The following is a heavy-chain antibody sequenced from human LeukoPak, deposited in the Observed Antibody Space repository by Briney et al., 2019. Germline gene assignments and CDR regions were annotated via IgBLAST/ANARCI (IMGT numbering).Heavy chain of an antibody. CDR1: GFTFSSYS. CDR3: ARRFAPGSGSHTPTSDC. V-gene: IGHV3-48*01. CDR2: ISGSSSTI. D-gene: IGHD3-10*01. Sequence: GGSLRLSCAASGFTFSSYSMNWVRQAPGKGLEWVSYISGSSSTIYYADSAKGRFTISRDNAKNSLSLQMNSLRAEDTAVYYCARRFAPGSGSHTPTSDCWGQGTLVTVSS. J-gene: IGHJ4*02.